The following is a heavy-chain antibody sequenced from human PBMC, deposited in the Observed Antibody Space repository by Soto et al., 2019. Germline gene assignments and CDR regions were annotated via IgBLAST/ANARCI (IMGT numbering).Heavy chain of an antibody. Sequence: ASVKVSCKVSGYTLAELSMHWVRQAPGKGLEWMGGFDPEDGETIYAQKFQGRVTMTEDTSTDTAYMELSSLRSEDTAVYYCATYQLSHPGSFDYWGQGTLVTVSS. CDR2: FDPEDGET. J-gene: IGHJ4*02. V-gene: IGHV1-24*01. CDR1: GYTLAELS. CDR3: ATYQLSHPGSFDY. D-gene: IGHD2-2*01.